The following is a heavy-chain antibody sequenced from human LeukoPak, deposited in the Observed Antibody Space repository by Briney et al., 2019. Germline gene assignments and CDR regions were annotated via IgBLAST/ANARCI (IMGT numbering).Heavy chain of an antibody. CDR3: ARSRSCNGGSCYSDPYYYGMDV. CDR1: GGTFSSYV. D-gene: IGHD2-15*01. CDR2: IIPIFGTA. Sequence: SVKVSCKASGGTFSSYVISWVRQAPGQGLEWMGGIIPIFGTANYAQKFQGRVTIIANKSTSTAYMELSSLSSEDTAVYYCARSRSCNGGSCYSDPYYYGMDVWGKGTTVTVSS. V-gene: IGHV1-69*06. J-gene: IGHJ6*04.